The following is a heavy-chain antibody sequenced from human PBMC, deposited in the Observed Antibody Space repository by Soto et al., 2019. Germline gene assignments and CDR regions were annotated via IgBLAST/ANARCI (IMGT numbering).Heavy chain of an antibody. Sequence: PSETLSLTCTVSGGSISSGAYYWTWIRQHPGKGLEWIGYIYYSGSTYYNPSLKSRVTISVDTSKNQFSLKLSSVTAADTAAYYCAREERDYLDSSGSLDYWGQGTLVTVSS. CDR3: AREERDYLDSSGSLDY. CDR1: GGSISSGAYY. D-gene: IGHD3-22*01. CDR2: IYYSGST. V-gene: IGHV4-31*03. J-gene: IGHJ4*02.